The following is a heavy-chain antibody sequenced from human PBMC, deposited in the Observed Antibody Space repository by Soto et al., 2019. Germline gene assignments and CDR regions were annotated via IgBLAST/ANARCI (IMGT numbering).Heavy chain of an antibody. J-gene: IGHJ3*02. CDR2: VNPNSGGT. CDR1: GYTFTGYY. CDR3: ARGPASGLDAFDI. V-gene: IGHV1-2*04. Sequence: ASVKVSCKASGYTFTGYYMHWVRQAPGQGLEWMGWVNPNSGGTNYAQKFQGWVTMTRDTSISTAYMELSRLRSDDTAVYYCARGPASGLDAFDIWGQGTMVTVSS. D-gene: IGHD6-19*01.